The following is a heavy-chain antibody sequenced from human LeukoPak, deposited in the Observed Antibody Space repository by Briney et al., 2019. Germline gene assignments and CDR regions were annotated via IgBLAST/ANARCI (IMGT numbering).Heavy chain of an antibody. Sequence: QPGGSLRLSCAASGFTFDDYAMNWVRQAPGKGLEWVSYISSSSSTIYYADSVKGRFTISRDNAKNSLYLQMNSLRDEDTAVYYCARAEDMITFGGVIATGNAFDIWGQGTMVTVSS. J-gene: IGHJ3*02. V-gene: IGHV3-48*02. CDR3: ARAEDMITFGGVIATGNAFDI. D-gene: IGHD3-16*02. CDR1: GFTFDDYA. CDR2: ISSSSSTI.